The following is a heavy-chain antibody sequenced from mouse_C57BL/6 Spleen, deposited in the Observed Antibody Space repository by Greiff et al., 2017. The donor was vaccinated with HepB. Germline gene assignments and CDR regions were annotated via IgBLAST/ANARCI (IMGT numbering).Heavy chain of an antibody. J-gene: IGHJ3*01. CDR1: GFTFSSYG. Sequence: EVQLQESGGDLVKPGGSLKLSCAASGFTFSSYGMSWVRQTPDKRLEWVATISSGGSYTYYPDSVKGRFTISRDNAKNTLYLQMSSLKSEDTAMYYCAREGFYDGGAYWGQGTLVTVSA. CDR3: AREGFYDGGAY. D-gene: IGHD2-3*01. CDR2: ISSGGSYT. V-gene: IGHV5-6*01.